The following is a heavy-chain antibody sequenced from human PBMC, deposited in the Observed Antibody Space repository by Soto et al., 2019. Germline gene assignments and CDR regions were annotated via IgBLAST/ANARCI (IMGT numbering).Heavy chain of an antibody. D-gene: IGHD3-16*01. CDR3: AMVDVYVTPSPQDV. CDR2: INTYNGNT. Sequence: QVQLVQSGAEVKNPGASVKVSCKASGYTFTRYGIGWARQAPGQGLEWMGWINTYNGNTNYAQNVQGRVTLTTDTSKSTAYMELRSLRSNDKAIYYCAMVDVYVTPSPQDVWGQGTTVIVSS. V-gene: IGHV1-18*01. CDR1: GYTFTRYG. J-gene: IGHJ6*02.